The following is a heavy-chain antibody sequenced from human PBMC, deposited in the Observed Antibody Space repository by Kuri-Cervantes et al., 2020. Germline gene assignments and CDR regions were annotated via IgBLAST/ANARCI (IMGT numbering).Heavy chain of an antibody. Sequence: GESLKISCAASGLTFSSYSMNWVRQAPGKGLEWFSSISSSSSYIYYADSVKGRFTISRDNAKESLYLQMNSLRDEDTAVYYCARDQGRELSPLDCWGQGTLVTVSS. D-gene: IGHD3-10*01. CDR3: ARDQGRELSPLDC. CDR1: GLTFSSYS. J-gene: IGHJ4*02. CDR2: ISSSSSYI. V-gene: IGHV3-21*01.